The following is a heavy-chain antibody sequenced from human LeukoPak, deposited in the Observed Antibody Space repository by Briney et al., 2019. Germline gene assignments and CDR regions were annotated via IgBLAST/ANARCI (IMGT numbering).Heavy chain of an antibody. J-gene: IGHJ4*02. CDR1: GFTFSSYS. CDR3: ARGLVGYNSDY. D-gene: IGHD5-24*01. Sequence: GGSLRLSCAASGFTFSSYSMNWVRQAPGKGLEWVSSISSSSSYIYYADSVRGRFTISRDNAKNSLYLQMNSLRAEDTAVYYCARGLVGYNSDYWGQGTLVTVSS. CDR2: ISSSSSYI. V-gene: IGHV3-21*01.